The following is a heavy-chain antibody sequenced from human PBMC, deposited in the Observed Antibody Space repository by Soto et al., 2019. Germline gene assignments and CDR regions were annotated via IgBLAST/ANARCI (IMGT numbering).Heavy chain of an antibody. CDR2: IYYSGST. J-gene: IGHJ6*02. D-gene: IGHD3-22*01. CDR3: AISPSGGYDSSGYYSPHHYYYYGMDV. CDR1: GGSISSGGYY. Sequence: SETLSFTCTVSGGSISSGGYYWSWIRQHPGKGLEWIGYIYYSGSTYYNPSLKSRVTISVDTSKNQFSLKLSSVTAADTAVYYVAISPSGGYDSSGYYSPHHYYYYGMDVWGQGTTVTVSS. V-gene: IGHV4-31*03.